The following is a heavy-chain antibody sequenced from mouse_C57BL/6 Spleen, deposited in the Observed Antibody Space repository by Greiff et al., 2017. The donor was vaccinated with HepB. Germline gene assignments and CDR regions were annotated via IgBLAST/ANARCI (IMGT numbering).Heavy chain of an antibody. Sequence: QVQLQQSGAELVKPGASVKISCKASGYAFSSYWMNWVKQRPGKGLEWIGQIYPGDGDTNYNGKFKGKATLTADKSSSTAYMQLSSLTSEDSAVYFCARRDDYDVDAMDYWGQGTSVTVSS. J-gene: IGHJ4*01. D-gene: IGHD2-4*01. V-gene: IGHV1-80*01. CDR3: ARRDDYDVDAMDY. CDR1: GYAFSSYW. CDR2: IYPGDGDT.